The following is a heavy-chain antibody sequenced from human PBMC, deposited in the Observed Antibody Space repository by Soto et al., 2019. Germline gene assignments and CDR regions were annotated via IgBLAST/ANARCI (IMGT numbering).Heavy chain of an antibody. CDR2: VNTAGTTT. CDR1: GFTFSSYW. J-gene: IGHJ6*04. V-gene: IGHV3-74*02. CDR3: GSKSNEYGGYEGLDG. D-gene: IGHD5-12*01. Sequence: EVQLVASGGGLVQPGGSLRLSCAASGFTFSSYWMHWVRQAPGKGLVWVSRVNTAGTTTTYADSVKGRFTISRDNAKNMLYLSMNSLRGDDTAVDYGGSKSNEYGGYEGLDGWGKGTTVTVSS.